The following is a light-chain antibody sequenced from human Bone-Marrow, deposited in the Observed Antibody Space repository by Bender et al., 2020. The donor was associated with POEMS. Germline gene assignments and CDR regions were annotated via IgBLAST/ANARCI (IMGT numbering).Light chain of an antibody. V-gene: IGLV2-14*01. J-gene: IGLJ2*01. Sequence: QSALTQPASVSGSPGQSITISCTGTSSDVGGDNYVSWYQQHAGKAPKLMIFEVRNRPSGTSDRFSGSRSGNTASLTISGLQSEDEAEYFCSSHTSSDAVVFGGGTKLTVL. CDR1: SSDVGGDNY. CDR2: EVR. CDR3: SSHTSSDAVV.